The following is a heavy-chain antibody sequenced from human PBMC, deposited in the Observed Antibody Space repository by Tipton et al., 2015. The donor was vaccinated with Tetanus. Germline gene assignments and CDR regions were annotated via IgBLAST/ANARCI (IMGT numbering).Heavy chain of an antibody. D-gene: IGHD1-26*01. CDR3: ARDEWEPTARYFQH. CDR2: INPNSGGT. CDR1: GYTFTGYY. Sequence: QLVQSGAEVKKPGASVKVSCKASGYTFTGYYMHWVRQAPGQGLEWMGWINPNSGGTNYAQKFQGRVTMTRDTSISTAYMELSRLRSDDTAVYCWARDEWEPTARYFQHWGQGTLVTVSS. J-gene: IGHJ1*01. V-gene: IGHV1-2*02.